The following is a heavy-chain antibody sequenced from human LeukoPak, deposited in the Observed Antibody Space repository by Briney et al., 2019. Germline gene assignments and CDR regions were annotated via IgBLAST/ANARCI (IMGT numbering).Heavy chain of an antibody. CDR3: ARDLIAVAATGFDY. Sequence: ASVKVSCKASGYTFTSYAMHWVRQAPGQRLERMGWINAGNGNTKYSQKFQGRVTITRDTSASTAYMELSSLRSEDTAVYYCARDLIAVAATGFDYWGQGTLVTVSS. D-gene: IGHD6-19*01. J-gene: IGHJ4*02. CDR1: GYTFTSYA. V-gene: IGHV1-3*01. CDR2: INAGNGNT.